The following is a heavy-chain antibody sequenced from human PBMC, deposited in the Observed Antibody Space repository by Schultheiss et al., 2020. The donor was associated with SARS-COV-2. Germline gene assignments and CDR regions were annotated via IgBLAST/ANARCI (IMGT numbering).Heavy chain of an antibody. CDR2: ISAYNGNT. CDR1: GYTFTSYD. CDR3: AKDILDCSSTSCSGYGMDV. D-gene: IGHD2-2*01. Sequence: ASVKVSCKASGYTFTSYDINWVRQATGQGLEWMGWISAYNGNTNYAQKLQGRVTMTTDTSTSTAYMELRSLRSDDTALYYCAKDILDCSSTSCSGYGMDVWGQGTTVTVSS. V-gene: IGHV1-18*01. J-gene: IGHJ6*02.